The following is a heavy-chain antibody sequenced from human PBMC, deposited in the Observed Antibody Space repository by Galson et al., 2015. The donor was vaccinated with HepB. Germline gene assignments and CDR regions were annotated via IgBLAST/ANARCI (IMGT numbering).Heavy chain of an antibody. V-gene: IGHV3-23*01. CDR1: GFTFRSYA. Sequence: SLRLSCAASGFTFRSYAMSWVRQAPGQGLEWVSAISGSGGSTYYADSVKGRFTISRDNSKNTLYLQMDSLRADDTAVYYCAKDWGIAAAAWGQGTLVTVSS. J-gene: IGHJ5*02. D-gene: IGHD6-13*01. CDR3: AKDWGIAAAA. CDR2: ISGSGGST.